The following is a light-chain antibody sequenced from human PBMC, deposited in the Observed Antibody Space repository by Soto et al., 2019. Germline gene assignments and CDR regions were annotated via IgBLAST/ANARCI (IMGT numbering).Light chain of an antibody. CDR2: GNS. J-gene: IGLJ1*01. CDR3: QSYDSSLSGYV. V-gene: IGLV1-40*01. Sequence: VLTQPPSVSGAPGQRVTISCTGSSSNIGAGYDVHWYQQLPGTAPKLLIYGNSNRPSGVPDRFSGSKSGTSVSLAITGLQAEDEADYYCQSYDSSLSGYVFGTGTKVTVL. CDR1: SSNIGAGYD.